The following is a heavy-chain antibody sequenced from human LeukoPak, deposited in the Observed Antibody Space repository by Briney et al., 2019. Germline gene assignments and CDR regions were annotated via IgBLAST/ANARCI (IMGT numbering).Heavy chain of an antibody. J-gene: IGHJ5*02. Sequence: PSETLSPTCTVSNGAISSDTYFWSWIRQPAGKGLEWIGRIYTSGSTNYNPSLKSRVTMSVDTSKNQFSLKLSSVTAADTAVYYCARGGYYGSGNDFRFDPWGQGTLVTVSS. D-gene: IGHD3-10*01. CDR1: NGAISSDTYF. CDR2: IYTSGST. V-gene: IGHV4-61*02. CDR3: ARGGYYGSGNDFRFDP.